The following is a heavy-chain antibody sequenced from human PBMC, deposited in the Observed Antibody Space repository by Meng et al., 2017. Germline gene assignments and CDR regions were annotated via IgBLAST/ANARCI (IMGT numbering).Heavy chain of an antibody. CDR2: INHSGST. J-gene: IGHJ4*02. CDR3: ARVGKVVTAPLTY. CDR1: GGSFSGYY. V-gene: IGHV4-34*01. D-gene: IGHD2-21*02. Sequence: QGQLLQGVAGLLMPSGTLSLTCAVYGGSFSGYYWSWIRQPPGKGLEWIGEINHSGSTNYNPSLKSRVTISVDTSKNQFSLKLSSVTAADTAVYYCARVGKVVTAPLTYWGQGTLVTVSS.